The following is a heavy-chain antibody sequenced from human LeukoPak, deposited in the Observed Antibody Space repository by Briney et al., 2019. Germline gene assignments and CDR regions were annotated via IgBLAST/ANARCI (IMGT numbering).Heavy chain of an antibody. D-gene: IGHD3-22*01. V-gene: IGHV4-39*01. J-gene: IGHJ6*02. Sequence: SETLSLTCAVSGGSISSNNYYWGWIRQPPGKGLEWIGSIYFSGSTHYNPSLKSRVTISADMSKNQFSLKLSSVTAADTAVYYCARGPRKYSYYYDSSGPKYYYYGMDVWGQGTTVTVSS. CDR3: ARGPRKYSYYYDSSGPKYYYYGMDV. CDR1: GGSISSNNYY. CDR2: IYFSGST.